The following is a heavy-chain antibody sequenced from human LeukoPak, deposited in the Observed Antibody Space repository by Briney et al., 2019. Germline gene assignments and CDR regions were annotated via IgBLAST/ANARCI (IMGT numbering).Heavy chain of an antibody. D-gene: IGHD7-27*01. V-gene: IGHV3-74*01. CDR1: GLTFTGYW. CDR2: INGEGSST. Sequence: GGSLRLSCAASGLTFTGYWMHWVRQVPGEGLVWVARINGEGSSTTYAAFVKGRYTISSDDAKNTPDLQMNSLRAEDSAVYYCGRGSGVADSWGQGTLVTVSS. J-gene: IGHJ5*01. CDR3: GRGSGVADS.